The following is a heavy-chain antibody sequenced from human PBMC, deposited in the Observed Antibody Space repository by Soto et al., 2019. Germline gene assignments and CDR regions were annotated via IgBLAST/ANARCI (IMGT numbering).Heavy chain of an antibody. CDR3: AMAQITAQYYFDY. Sequence: GGSLRLSCAASGFIFSDYYMSWIRQAPGKGLEWVSYISGSGSYTNYADSVKGRFTISRDNAKNSLYLQIYSLRAEDTAVYYCAMAQITAQYYFDYWGQGSLVTVSS. J-gene: IGHJ4*02. V-gene: IGHV3-11*06. CDR1: GFIFSDYY. CDR2: ISGSGSYT. D-gene: IGHD6-6*01.